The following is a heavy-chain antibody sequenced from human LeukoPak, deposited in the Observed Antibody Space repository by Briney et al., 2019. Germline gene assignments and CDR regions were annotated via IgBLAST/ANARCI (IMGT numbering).Heavy chain of an antibody. V-gene: IGHV4-34*01. D-gene: IGHD3-22*01. CDR3: ARDPLSYYYDSSGSPNWFDP. CDR2: INHSGST. Sequence: SETLSLTCTVSGGSISSYYWSWIRQPPGKGLEWIGEINHSGSTNYNPSLKSRVTISVDTSKNQFSLKLSSVTAADTAVYYCARDPLSYYYDSSGSPNWFDPWGQGTLVTVSS. J-gene: IGHJ5*02. CDR1: GGSISSYY.